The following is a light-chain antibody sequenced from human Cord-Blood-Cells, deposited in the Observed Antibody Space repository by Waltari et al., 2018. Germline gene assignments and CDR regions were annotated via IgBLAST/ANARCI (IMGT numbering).Light chain of an antibody. Sequence: QSALPQPASVSASPGQSSTIACTGTSSDVGRYNLVSWYHQHPGKAPKLMIYEGSKRPSGVSNRFSGSKSGNTASLTISGLQAEDEADYYCCSYAGSSTLVSGGGTKLTVL. CDR2: EGS. J-gene: IGLJ3*02. V-gene: IGLV2-23*01. CDR3: CSYAGSSTLV. CDR1: SSDVGRYNL.